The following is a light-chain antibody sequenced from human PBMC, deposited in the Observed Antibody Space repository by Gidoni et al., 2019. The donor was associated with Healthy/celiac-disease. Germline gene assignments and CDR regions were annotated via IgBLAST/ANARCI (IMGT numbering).Light chain of an antibody. J-gene: IGKJ2*01. CDR3: QQYYSTPRT. CDR1: QGISNS. Sequence: DIQMTQSPSSLSASVGDRVTITCRASQGISNSLAWYQQKPGKAPKLLLYAASRVESGVPSRFSGSGSGTDYTLTISSLQPEDFATYYCQQYYSTPRTFGQWTKLEIK. V-gene: IGKV1-NL1*01. CDR2: AAS.